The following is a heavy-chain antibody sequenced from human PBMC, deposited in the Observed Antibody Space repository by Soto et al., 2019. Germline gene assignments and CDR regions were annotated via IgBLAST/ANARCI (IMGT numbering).Heavy chain of an antibody. CDR2: IYYSGST. CDR3: ARDGGLWLHYLDY. Sequence: SETLSLTCTVSGGSISSYYWSWIRQPPGKGLEWIGYIYYSGSTNYNPSLKSRVTISVDTSKNQFSLKLSSVTATDTAVYYCARDGGLWLHYLDYWGQGTLVTVSS. D-gene: IGHD5-18*01. CDR1: GGSISSYY. V-gene: IGHV4-59*01. J-gene: IGHJ4*02.